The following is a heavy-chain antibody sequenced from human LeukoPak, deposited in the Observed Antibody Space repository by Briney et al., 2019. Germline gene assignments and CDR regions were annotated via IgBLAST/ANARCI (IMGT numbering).Heavy chain of an antibody. CDR1: GYTFTGYY. J-gene: IGHJ4*02. Sequence: ASVKVSCKASGYTFTGYYMRWVRQAPGQGLEWMGWINPNRGGTNYAQKFQGRVTMTRDTSISTAYMELSRLRSDDTAVYYCARVRVVVSTGPSLEWLFFDYWGQGTLVTVSS. CDR3: ARVRVVVSTGPSLEWLFFDY. D-gene: IGHD3-3*01. V-gene: IGHV1-2*02. CDR2: INPNRGGT.